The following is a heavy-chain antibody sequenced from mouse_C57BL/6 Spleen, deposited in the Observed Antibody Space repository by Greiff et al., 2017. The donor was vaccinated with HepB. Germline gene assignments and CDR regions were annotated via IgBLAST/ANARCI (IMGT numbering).Heavy chain of an antibody. CDR1: GYTFTSYD. V-gene: IGHV1-85*01. Sequence: QVQLQQSGPELVKPGASVKLSCKASGYTFTSYDINWVKQRPGQGLEWIGWIYPRDGSTKYNEKFKGKATLTVDPSSSTAYMELHSLTSEDSAVYFCARAGDDVLYYYAMDYWGQGTSVTVSS. CDR2: IYPRDGST. D-gene: IGHD2-12*01. CDR3: ARAGDDVLYYYAMDY. J-gene: IGHJ4*01.